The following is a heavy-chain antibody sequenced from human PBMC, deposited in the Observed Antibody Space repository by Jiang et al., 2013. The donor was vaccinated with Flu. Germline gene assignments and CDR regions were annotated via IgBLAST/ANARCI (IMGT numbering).Heavy chain of an antibody. CDR3: ARDENYYDSSGYDYFDY. J-gene: IGHJ4*02. D-gene: IGHD3-22*01. CDR2: IIPIFGTA. Sequence: KASGGTFSSYAISWVRQAPGQGLEWMGGIIPIFGTANYAQKFQGRVTITADESTSTAYMELSSLRSEDTAVYYCARDENYYDSSGYDYFDYWGQGTLVTVSS. V-gene: IGHV1-69*01. CDR1: GGTFSSYA.